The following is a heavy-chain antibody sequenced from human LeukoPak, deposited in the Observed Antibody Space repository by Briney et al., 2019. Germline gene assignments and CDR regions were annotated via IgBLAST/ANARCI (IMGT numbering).Heavy chain of an antibody. CDR2: FDDGERT. V-gene: IGHV4-34*01. J-gene: IGHJ3*02. D-gene: IGHD3-10*01. Sequence: SETLSLTCAVYGGSFSSYSWIFIRQPPGKGLEWIGEFDDGERTNYNPSLKSRATISVDTSKNQFSLKLSSVTAADTAMYYCASRFTMPPIRGAFDIWGQGTMVIVSS. CDR1: GGSFSSYS. CDR3: ASRFTMPPIRGAFDI.